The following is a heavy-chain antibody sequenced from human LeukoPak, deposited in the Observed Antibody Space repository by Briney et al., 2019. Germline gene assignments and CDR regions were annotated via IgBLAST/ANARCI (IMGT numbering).Heavy chain of an antibody. J-gene: IGHJ4*02. CDR1: GVSISSYF. Sequence: SETLSLTCAVSGVSISSYFWSWIRQPPGKGLEWIGYVYYNGITNYNPSLKSRVSISLGTSNNQFSLKLNSVTAADTVVYYCASQLGGTTFHWGQGTLVTVSS. CDR3: ASQLGGTTFH. D-gene: IGHD1-1*01. V-gene: IGHV4-59*01. CDR2: VYYNGIT.